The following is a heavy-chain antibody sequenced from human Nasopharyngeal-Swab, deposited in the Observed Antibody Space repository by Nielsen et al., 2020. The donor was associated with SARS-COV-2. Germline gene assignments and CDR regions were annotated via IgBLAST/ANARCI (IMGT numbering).Heavy chain of an antibody. J-gene: IGHJ6*03. CDR1: GGSVSSGSYY. V-gene: IGHV4-61*01. Sequence: SETLSLTCTVSGGSVSSGSYYWSWIRQPPGKGLEWIGYIYYSGRTNYNPSLKSRVTISVDTSKNQFSLKLSSVTAADTAVYYCARVRYGDSTGYYYYYIDVWGKGTTVTVSS. CDR2: IYYSGRT. D-gene: IGHD4-17*01. CDR3: ARVRYGDSTGYYYYYIDV.